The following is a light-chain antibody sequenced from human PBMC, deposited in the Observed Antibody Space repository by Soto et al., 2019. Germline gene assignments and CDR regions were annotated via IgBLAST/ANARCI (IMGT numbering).Light chain of an antibody. V-gene: IGLV2-8*01. J-gene: IGLJ1*01. CDR3: CSYAGIYV. Sequence: QSVLTQPPSASGSPGQSVTISCTGTSSDVGGYNYVSWYQQHPGKAPKLMIYEVSKRPSGVPDRFSGSKSGNTASLTVSGLQAEDEADYYCCSYAGIYVFGSGTKVTVL. CDR2: EVS. CDR1: SSDVGGYNY.